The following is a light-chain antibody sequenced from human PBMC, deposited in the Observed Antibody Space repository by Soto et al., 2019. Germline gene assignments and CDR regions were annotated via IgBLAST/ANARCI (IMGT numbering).Light chain of an antibody. Sequence: EIQMTQSQSSVSATVGDRVTITCRASQSIRSYLNWYQQTPGKAPKLLIYAASSLQSGVPSRFSGSGSGTDFTLTISLLQPEDFATYYCQQGYSSPRTLGQGTKVDSK. CDR2: AAS. J-gene: IGKJ1*01. V-gene: IGKV1-39*01. CDR1: QSIRSY. CDR3: QQGYSSPRT.